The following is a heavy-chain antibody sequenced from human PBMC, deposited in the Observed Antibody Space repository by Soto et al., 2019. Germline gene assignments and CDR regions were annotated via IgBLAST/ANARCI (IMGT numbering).Heavy chain of an antibody. CDR2: INHSGST. CDR3: ARGQWLVHQRWFDP. J-gene: IGHJ5*02. Sequence: SETLSLTCTVSGGSISSGGYYWSWIRQHPGKGLEWIGEINHSGSTNYNPSLKSRVTISVDTSKNQFSLKLSSVTAADTAVYYCARGQWLVHQRWFDPWGQGTLVTVSS. CDR1: GGSISSGGYY. V-gene: IGHV4-34*01. D-gene: IGHD6-19*01.